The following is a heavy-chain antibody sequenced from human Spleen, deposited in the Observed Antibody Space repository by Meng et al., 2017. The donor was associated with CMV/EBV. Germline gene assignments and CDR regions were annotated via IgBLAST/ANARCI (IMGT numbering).Heavy chain of an antibody. J-gene: IGHJ4*02. Sequence: CTVSGGSISSGDFYWSWFRQPPGKGLEWIGYIYYRGNTYYNPSLKSRVTISLDTSKNQFSLNLTSVAAADTAVYYCARDWGSGAAAYWGQGTLVTVSS. V-gene: IGHV4-30-4*08. CDR2: IYYRGNT. D-gene: IGHD3-10*01. CDR3: ARDWGSGAAAY. CDR1: GGSISSGDFY.